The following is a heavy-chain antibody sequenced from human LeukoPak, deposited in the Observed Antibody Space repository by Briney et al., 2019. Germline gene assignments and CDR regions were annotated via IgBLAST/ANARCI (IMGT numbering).Heavy chain of an antibody. D-gene: IGHD3-3*01. Sequence: SETLSLTCAVYGGSFSGYYWSWIRQPPGKGLEWIGEVNHSGSTNYNPSLKSRVTISVDTSKNQFSLKLSSVTAADTAVHYCATTFFTNWFDPWGQGTLVTVSS. CDR3: ATTFFTNWFDP. V-gene: IGHV4-34*01. CDR1: GGSFSGYY. CDR2: VNHSGST. J-gene: IGHJ5*02.